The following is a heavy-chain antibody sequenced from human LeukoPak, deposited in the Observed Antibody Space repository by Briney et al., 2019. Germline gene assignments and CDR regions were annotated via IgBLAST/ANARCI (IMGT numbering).Heavy chain of an antibody. J-gene: IGHJ6*03. CDR3: ARGMETRYYDFWSGYSYYYYYYMDV. CDR2: MNPNSGNT. CDR1: GGTFSSYD. V-gene: IGHV1-8*03. D-gene: IGHD3-3*01. Sequence: ASVKVSCKASGGTFSSYDINWVRQATGQGLEWMGWMNPNSGNTGYAQKFQGRVTITRNTSISTAYMELSSLRSEDTAVYYCARGMETRYYDFWSGYSYYYYYYMDVWGKGTTVTVSS.